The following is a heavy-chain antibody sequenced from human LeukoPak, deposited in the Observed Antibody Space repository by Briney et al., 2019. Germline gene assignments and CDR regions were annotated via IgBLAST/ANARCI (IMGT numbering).Heavy chain of an antibody. CDR1: GFSLSTSGVG. CDR2: IYWDDDK. J-gene: IGHJ6*03. CDR3: ARNGRQQLPDYYYYMDV. Sequence: SGPTLVKPTQTLTLTCTFSGFSLSTSGVGVGWIRQPPGKALEWLALIYWDDDKRYSPSLKSRLTITKDTSKNQVVLTMTNMDPVDTATYYCARNGRQQLPDYYYYMDVWGKGTTVTVSS. V-gene: IGHV2-5*02. D-gene: IGHD6-13*01.